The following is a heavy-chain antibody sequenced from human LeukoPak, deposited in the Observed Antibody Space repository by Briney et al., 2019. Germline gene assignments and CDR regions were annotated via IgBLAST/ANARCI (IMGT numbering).Heavy chain of an antibody. CDR1: VYTFTSYG. CDR3: ARGSGGRFLESPSYRWLDP. Sequence: AVKVSCKASVYTFTSYGISWVRQAPGQGLEWMGWISAYNGNTNYAQKLQGRVTMTTDTSTSTAYMELRSLRSDDTAVYYCARGSGGRFLESPSYRWLDPWGQGTPVTVSS. CDR2: ISAYNGNT. V-gene: IGHV1-18*01. J-gene: IGHJ5*02. D-gene: IGHD3-3*01.